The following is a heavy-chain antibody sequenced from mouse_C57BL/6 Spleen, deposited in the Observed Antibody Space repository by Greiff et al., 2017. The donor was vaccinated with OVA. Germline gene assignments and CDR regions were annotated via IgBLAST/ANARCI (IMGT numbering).Heavy chain of an antibody. V-gene: IGHV1-55*01. CDR3: ASRYDGPSYAMDY. CDR1: GYTFTSYW. D-gene: IGHD2-14*01. CDR2: IYPGSGST. J-gene: IGHJ4*01. Sequence: QVQLQQPGAELVKPGASVKMSCKASGYTFTSYWITWVKQRPGQGLEWIGDIYPGSGSTNYNEKFKSKATLTVDTSSSTAYMQLSSLTAEDSAVYYGASRYDGPSYAMDYWGQGTSVTVSS.